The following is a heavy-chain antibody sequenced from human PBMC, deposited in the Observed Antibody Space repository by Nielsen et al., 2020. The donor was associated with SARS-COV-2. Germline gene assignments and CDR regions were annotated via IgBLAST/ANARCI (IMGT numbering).Heavy chain of an antibody. CDR2: MNPNSGNT. V-gene: IGHV1-8*01. CDR1: GYTSTSYD. CDR3: AVGSSGSYRSYYYYYMDV. J-gene: IGHJ6*03. Sequence: ASVKVSCKASGYTSTSYDINWVRQATGQGLEWMGWMNPNSGNTGYAQKFQGRVTMTRNTSISTAYMELSSLRSEDTAVYYCAVGSSGSYRSYYYYYMDVWGKGTTVTVSS. D-gene: IGHD3-10*01.